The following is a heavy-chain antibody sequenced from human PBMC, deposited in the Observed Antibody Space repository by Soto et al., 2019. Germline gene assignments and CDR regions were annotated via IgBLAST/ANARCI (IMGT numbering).Heavy chain of an antibody. V-gene: IGHV1-69*01. CDR2: IIPIFGTA. D-gene: IGHD4-17*01. CDR1: GGTFSSYA. CDR3: ASQTTVTTLSYYYYGMDV. J-gene: IGHJ6*02. Sequence: QVPLVQSGAEVKKPGSSVKVSCKASGGTFSSYAISWVRQAPGQGLEWMGGIIPIFGTANYAQKFQGRVTITADESTSTAYMELSSLRSEDTAVYYCASQTTVTTLSYYYYGMDVWGQGTTVTVSS.